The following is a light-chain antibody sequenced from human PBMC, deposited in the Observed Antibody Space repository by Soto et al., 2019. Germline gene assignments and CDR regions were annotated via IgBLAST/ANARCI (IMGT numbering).Light chain of an antibody. Sequence: EIVLTQSPATLSLSPGEIATLSCRASQSVSSYLAWYQQKPGQAPRLLIYDTSKRAPGIPARFSGSGSRTDFTLTISSLEPEDFAVYYCQQRSNWPRSFTFGPGTKVHIK. V-gene: IGKV3-11*01. CDR1: QSVSSY. J-gene: IGKJ3*01. CDR2: DTS. CDR3: QQRSNWPRSFT.